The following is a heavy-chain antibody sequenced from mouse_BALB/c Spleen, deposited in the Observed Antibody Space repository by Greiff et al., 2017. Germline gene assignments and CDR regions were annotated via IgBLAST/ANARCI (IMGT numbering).Heavy chain of an antibody. CDR2: IWGDGST. D-gene: IGHD2-1*01. J-gene: IGHJ4*01. CDR1: GFSLTGYG. CDR3: ASYGNVYAMDY. V-gene: IGHV2-6-7*01. Sequence: QVQLKESGPGLVAPSQSLSITCTVPGFSLTGYGVNWVRQPQGKGLEWLGMIWGDGSTDYNSALKSRLSISKDNSKSQVFLKMNSLQTDDTARYYCASYGNVYAMDYWGQGTSVTVSS.